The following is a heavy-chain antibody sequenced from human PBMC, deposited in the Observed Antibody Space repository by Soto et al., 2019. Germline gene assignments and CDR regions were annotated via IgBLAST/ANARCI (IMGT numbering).Heavy chain of an antibody. Sequence: QVQLQESGPGLVKASETLSLTCTVSGGSVSSGGYYWSWIRQPPGKGLEWLGYMFDSGSTNYNPSLKSRVTITVDTSKNQFSLKLTSVTAADTAVYYCARAYYYGSGRGRSMDVWGQGTTVTVSS. CDR2: MFDSGST. D-gene: IGHD3-10*01. J-gene: IGHJ6*02. CDR3: ARAYYYGSGRGRSMDV. V-gene: IGHV4-61*08. CDR1: GGSVSSGGYY.